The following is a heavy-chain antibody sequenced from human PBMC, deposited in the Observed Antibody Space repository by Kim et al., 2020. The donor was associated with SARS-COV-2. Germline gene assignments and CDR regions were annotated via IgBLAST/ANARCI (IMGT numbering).Heavy chain of an antibody. CDR3: AKDEYSYGYLGLDY. V-gene: IGHV3-43*01. CDR1: GFTFDDYT. D-gene: IGHD5-18*01. Sequence: GGSLRLSCAASGFTFDDYTMHWVRQAPGKGLEWVSLISWDGGSTYYADSVKGRFTISRDNSKNSLYLQMNSLRTEDTALYYCAKDEYSYGYLGLDYWGQGTLVTVSS. J-gene: IGHJ4*02. CDR2: ISWDGGST.